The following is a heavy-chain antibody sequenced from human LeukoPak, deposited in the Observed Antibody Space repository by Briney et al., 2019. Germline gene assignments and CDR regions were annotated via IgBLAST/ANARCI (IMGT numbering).Heavy chain of an antibody. CDR2: INPNSGGT. Sequence: APVKVSCKASGYTFTGYYMHWVRQAPGQGLEWMGWINPNSGGTNYAQKFQGRVTMTRDTSISTAYMELSRLRSDDTAVYYCARVGYCSGGSCYSLGWFDPWGQGTLVTVSS. CDR3: ARVGYCSGGSCYSLGWFDP. V-gene: IGHV1-2*02. D-gene: IGHD2-15*01. CDR1: GYTFTGYY. J-gene: IGHJ5*02.